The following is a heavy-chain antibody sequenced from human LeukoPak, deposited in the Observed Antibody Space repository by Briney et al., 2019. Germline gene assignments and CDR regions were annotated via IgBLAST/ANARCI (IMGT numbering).Heavy chain of an antibody. Sequence: GGSLRLSCVVSGFTFSDFHMSWLRQAPGKGLEWISYITNSGSDIEYADSVKGRFTISWDNARKSLYLEMNTLRAEDTAIYYCACPYRSRFDYWGQGTLVTVSS. CDR3: ACPYRSRFDY. CDR2: ITNSGSDI. CDR1: GFTFSDFH. D-gene: IGHD6-13*01. J-gene: IGHJ4*02. V-gene: IGHV3-11*01.